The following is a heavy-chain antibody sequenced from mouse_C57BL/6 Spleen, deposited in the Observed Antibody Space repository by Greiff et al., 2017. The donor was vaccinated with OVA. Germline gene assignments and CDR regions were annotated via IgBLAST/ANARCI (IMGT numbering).Heavy chain of an antibody. D-gene: IGHD2-3*01. CDR1: GYTFTSYW. V-gene: IGHV1-50*01. Sequence: QVQLQQPGAELVKPGASVKLSCKASGYTFTSYWMQWVKQRPGQGLEWIGEIDPSDSYTNYNQKFKGKATLTVDTSSSTAYMQLSSLTSEDSAVYYCAPYDANYGFDYWGQGTTLTVSS. CDR3: APYDANYGFDY. CDR2: IDPSDSYT. J-gene: IGHJ2*01.